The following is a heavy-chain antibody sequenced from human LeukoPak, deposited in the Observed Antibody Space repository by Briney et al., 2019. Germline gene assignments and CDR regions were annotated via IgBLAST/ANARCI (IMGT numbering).Heavy chain of an antibody. CDR3: ARHRYCTNGVCYLVPRAFDP. D-gene: IGHD2-8*01. Sequence: PSETLSLTCGVYGGSFSGYYWSWIRQPPGKGLEWIGEINNSGSTNYNPSLKSRVTISVDTSKNQFSLKLSSVTAADTAVYYCARHRYCTNGVCYLVPRAFDPWGQGTLVTVSS. CDR2: INNSGST. J-gene: IGHJ5*02. V-gene: IGHV4-34*01. CDR1: GGSFSGYY.